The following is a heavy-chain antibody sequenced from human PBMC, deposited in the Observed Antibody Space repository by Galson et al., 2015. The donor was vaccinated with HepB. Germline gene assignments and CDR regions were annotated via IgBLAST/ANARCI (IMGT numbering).Heavy chain of an antibody. CDR1: GFTFSSYS. D-gene: IGHD6-19*01. V-gene: IGHV3-48*01. J-gene: IGHJ3*02. CDR3: AREPIAVAGHAFDI. CDR2: ISSSSSTI. Sequence: SLRLSCAASGFTFSSYSMNWVRQAPGKGLEWVSYISSSSSTIYYADSVKGRFTISRDNAKNSLYLQMNSLRAEDTAVYYCAREPIAVAGHAFDIWGQGTMVTVSS.